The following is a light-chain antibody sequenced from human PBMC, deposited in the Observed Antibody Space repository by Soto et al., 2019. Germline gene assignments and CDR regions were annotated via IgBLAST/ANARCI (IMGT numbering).Light chain of an antibody. Sequence: DIQMTQSQSSLSASVGDRVIITCRASQSISSYLNWYQQKPGKAPKLLIYAASSLQSGVPSRFSGSGSGTDITLTISSLQPEDFATYYCQQSYSTPRTFGQGTKVEIK. J-gene: IGKJ1*01. CDR1: QSISSY. CDR2: AAS. V-gene: IGKV1-39*01. CDR3: QQSYSTPRT.